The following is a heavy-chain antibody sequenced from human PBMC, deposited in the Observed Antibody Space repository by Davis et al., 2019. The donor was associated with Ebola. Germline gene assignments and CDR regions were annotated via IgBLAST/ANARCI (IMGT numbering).Heavy chain of an antibody. V-gene: IGHV3-48*03. CDR3: ARWRDFPLWYFDL. CDR2: ISGTGTST. D-gene: IGHD3-3*01. CDR1: GFTFYRYE. Sequence: GGSLRLSCAASGFTFYRYEMNWVRQAPGKGLEWVSYISGTGTSTFYADSVKGRFTISRDNAKNSLYLQMNSLRAEDTAVYYCARWRDFPLWYFDLWGRGTLVTVSS. J-gene: IGHJ2*01.